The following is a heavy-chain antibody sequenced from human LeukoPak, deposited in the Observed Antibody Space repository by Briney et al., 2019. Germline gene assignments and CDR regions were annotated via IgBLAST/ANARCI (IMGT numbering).Heavy chain of an antibody. CDR2: IKQDGSEK. Sequence: GGSLRLSCAASGFIFNNYWMSWVRQAPGKGLEWVANIKQDGSEKYYVDSVKGRFTISRDNAKNSLYLQMNSLRAEDTAVYYCARPAVAGLRAGGYDYWGQGTLVTVSS. V-gene: IGHV3-7*01. J-gene: IGHJ4*02. CDR3: ARPAVAGLRAGGYDY. CDR1: GFIFNNYW. D-gene: IGHD6-19*01.